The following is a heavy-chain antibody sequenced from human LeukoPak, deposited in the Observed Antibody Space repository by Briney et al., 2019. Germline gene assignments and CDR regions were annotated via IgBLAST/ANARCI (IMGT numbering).Heavy chain of an antibody. CDR1: GFTFSSYA. Sequence: TGGSLRLSCAASGFTFSSYAMSWVRQAPGKGLEWVAVIYSGGSTYYRDSVKGRFTISRDDSKNTLYLQMNRLRAEDTAIYFCVREETGFDRWGQGTVVTVSS. V-gene: IGHV3-23*03. CDR3: VREETGFDR. J-gene: IGHJ5*02. CDR2: IYSGGST.